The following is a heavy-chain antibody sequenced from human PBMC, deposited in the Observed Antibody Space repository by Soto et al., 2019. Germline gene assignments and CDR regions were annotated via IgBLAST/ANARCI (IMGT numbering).Heavy chain of an antibody. Sequence: PGESLKISCQGSGHIFSNYWIGWERQMPGKGLEWMGIIYPGDSDTRYSPSFQGQVTITVDKSINTAYLQWSRLKASDTAIYYCARQRLWGTSGYYYFEDWGQGTLVTVSS. CDR3: ARQRLWGTSGYYYFED. CDR2: IYPGDSDT. D-gene: IGHD3-22*01. CDR1: GHIFSNYW. J-gene: IGHJ4*02. V-gene: IGHV5-51*01.